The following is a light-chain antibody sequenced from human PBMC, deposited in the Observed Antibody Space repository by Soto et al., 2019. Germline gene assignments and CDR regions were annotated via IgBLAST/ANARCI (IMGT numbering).Light chain of an antibody. CDR3: QTWATGPDWV. CDR1: SGHGSYV. CDR2: LDSDGSH. V-gene: IGLV4-69*01. J-gene: IGLJ3*02. Sequence: QPVLTQSPSASASLGASVKLTCTLSSGHGSYVISWHQQQPDKGPRYLMSLDSDGSHYKGDGIPDRFSGSSSGAERYLTISSLQSEDEADYYCQTWATGPDWVFGGGTKLTVL.